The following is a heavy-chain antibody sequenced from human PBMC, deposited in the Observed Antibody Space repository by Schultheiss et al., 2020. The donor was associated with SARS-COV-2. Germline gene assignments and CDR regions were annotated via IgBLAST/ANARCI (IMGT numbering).Heavy chain of an antibody. CDR1: CA. J-gene: IGHJ6*02. CDR3: ARDLIRYGMDV. Sequence: CATRWVRLAPRKGLEWVSAISGSGGSTYYADSVKGRFTISRDNSKNTLYLQMNSLRAEDTAVYYCARDLIRYGMDVWGQGTTVTVSS. V-gene: IGHV3-23*01. CDR2: ISGSGGST.